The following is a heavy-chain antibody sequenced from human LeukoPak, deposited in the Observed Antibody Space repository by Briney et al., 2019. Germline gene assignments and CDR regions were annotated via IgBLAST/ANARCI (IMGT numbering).Heavy chain of an antibody. Sequence: ASVKVSCKASGYTFTSYYMHWVRQAPGQGLEWMGIINPSGGSTSYAQKFQGRVNMTRDMSTSTVYMELSSLRSEDTAVYYCARDHRGGYDSWNYYYMDVWGKGTTVTVSS. V-gene: IGHV1-46*01. CDR1: GYTFTSYY. CDR2: INPSGGST. D-gene: IGHD5-12*01. J-gene: IGHJ6*03. CDR3: ARDHRGGYDSWNYYYMDV.